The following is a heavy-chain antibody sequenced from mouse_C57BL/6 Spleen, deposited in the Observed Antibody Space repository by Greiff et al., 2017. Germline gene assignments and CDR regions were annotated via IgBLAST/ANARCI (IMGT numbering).Heavy chain of an antibody. CDR2: INPNNGGT. Sequence: EVQLQQSGPELVKPGASVKISCKASGYTFTDYYMNWVKQSHGKSLEWIGDINPNNGGTSYNQKFKGKATLTVDKSSSTAYMELRSLTSEDSAVYYCARDTTVENYWGQGTTLTVSS. CDR3: ARDTTVENY. CDR1: GYTFTDYY. D-gene: IGHD1-1*01. J-gene: IGHJ2*01. V-gene: IGHV1-26*01.